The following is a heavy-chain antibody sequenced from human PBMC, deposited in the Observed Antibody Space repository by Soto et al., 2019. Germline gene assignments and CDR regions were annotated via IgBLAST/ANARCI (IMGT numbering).Heavy chain of an antibody. CDR3: ARDPVDTAMVLYYYYGMDV. J-gene: IGHJ6*02. CDR2: ISSSSSTI. Sequence: SGGSLRLSCAASGFTFDDYTMHWVRQAPGKGLEWVSYISSSSSTIYYADSVKGRFTISRDNAKNSLYLQMNSLRDEDTAVYYCARDPVDTAMVLYYYYGMDVWGQGTTVTVSS. D-gene: IGHD5-18*01. CDR1: GFTFDDYT. V-gene: IGHV3-48*02.